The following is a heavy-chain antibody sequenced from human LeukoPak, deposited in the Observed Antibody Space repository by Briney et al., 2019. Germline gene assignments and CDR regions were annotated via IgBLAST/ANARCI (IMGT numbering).Heavy chain of an antibody. CDR3: AREATRGEGDY. CDR2: IYSGGST. D-gene: IGHD5-24*01. V-gene: IGHV3-53*01. CDR1: GFTVSSNY. Sequence: AGGSLRLSCAASGFTVSSNYMSWVRQAPGKGLEWVSAIYSGGSTYYSDSVKGRLTISRDNSKNTLYLQMNSLRAEDAAVYYCAREATRGEGDYWGQGTLVTVSS. J-gene: IGHJ4*02.